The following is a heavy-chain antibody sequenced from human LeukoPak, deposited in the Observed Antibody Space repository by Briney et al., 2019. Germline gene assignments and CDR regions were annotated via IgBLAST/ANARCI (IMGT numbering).Heavy chain of an antibody. D-gene: IGHD3-22*01. CDR2: IYYSGST. CDR3: ASGGDYYDSSGYYYFGSFDY. J-gene: IGHJ4*02. V-gene: IGHV4-31*03. CDR1: GGSISSGGYY. Sequence: SETLSLTCTVSGGSISSGGYYWSWIRQHPGKGLEWVGYIYYSGSTYYNPSLKSRVTISVDTSKNQFSLKLSSVTAADTAVYYCASGGDYYDSSGYYYFGSFDYWGREPWSPSPQ.